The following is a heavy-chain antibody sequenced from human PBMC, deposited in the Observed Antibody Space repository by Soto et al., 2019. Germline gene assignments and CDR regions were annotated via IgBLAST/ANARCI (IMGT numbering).Heavy chain of an antibody. J-gene: IGHJ3*01. CDR1: RFSFSDYN. V-gene: IGHV3-21*01. CDR3: ARVVYFDRSAYGL. Sequence: PVGSLRLSCAASRFSFSDYNMNWVRQAPGKGLEWVSSISGDSNYIYYADSVQGRFTISRDNAKNSVYLQMNSLRAEDMAVYYCARVVYFDRSAYGLWGQGTMVTVSS. CDR2: ISGDSNYI. D-gene: IGHD3-22*01.